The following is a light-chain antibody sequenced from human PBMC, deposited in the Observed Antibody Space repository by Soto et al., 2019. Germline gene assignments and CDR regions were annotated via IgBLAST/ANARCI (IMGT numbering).Light chain of an antibody. CDR3: QQYGSSPTWT. J-gene: IGKJ1*01. CDR1: QSVSSEK. Sequence: EIVLTQSPGTLSLSPGERASLSCRASQSVSSEKLAWYQQKPGQAPRLLIFGASGRATGIPERFSGSGSGTDFSLTISRLEPEDSAVYYCQQYGSSPTWTFGQGTKVEIK. V-gene: IGKV3-20*01. CDR2: GAS.